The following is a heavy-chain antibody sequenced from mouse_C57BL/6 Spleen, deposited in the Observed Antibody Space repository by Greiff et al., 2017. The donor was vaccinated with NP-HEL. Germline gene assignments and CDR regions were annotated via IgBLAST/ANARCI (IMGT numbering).Heavy chain of an antibody. J-gene: IGHJ1*03. D-gene: IGHD2-5*01. V-gene: IGHV5-2*01. CDR3: ARRGGSNYGDWYFDV. CDR1: EYEFPSHD. Sequence: EVKLMESGGGLVQPGESLKLSCESNEYEFPSHDMSWVRKTPEKRLELVAAINSDGGSTYYPDTMERRFIISRDNTKKTLYLQMSSLRSEDTALYYCARRGGSNYGDWYFDVWGTGTTVTVSS. CDR2: INSDGGST.